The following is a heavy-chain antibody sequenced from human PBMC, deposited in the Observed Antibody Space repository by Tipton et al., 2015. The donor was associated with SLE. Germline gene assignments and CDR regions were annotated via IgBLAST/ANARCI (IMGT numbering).Heavy chain of an antibody. J-gene: IGHJ3*02. CDR2: IYYSGST. V-gene: IGHV4-39*07. CDR1: GGSISSSSYY. CDR3: AGAKLCRGGSCYSPYAFDI. D-gene: IGHD2-15*01. Sequence: LRLSCTVSGGSISSSSYYWGWIRQPPGKGLEWIGSIYYSGSTYYNPSLKSRVTIPVDTSKNQFSLQLSSVTAADTAVYYCAGAKLCRGGSCYSPYAFDIWGQGTMVTVSS.